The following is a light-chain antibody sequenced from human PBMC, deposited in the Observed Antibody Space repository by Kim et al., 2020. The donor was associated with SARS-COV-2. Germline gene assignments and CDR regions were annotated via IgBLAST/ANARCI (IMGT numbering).Light chain of an antibody. V-gene: IGLV1-44*01. CDR1: SSNIGSNT. J-gene: IGLJ3*02. CDR3: AAWDDSLNGRGV. CDR2: SDN. Sequence: ELTQPPSASGTPGQRVTISCSGSSSNIGSNTVSWYQQFPGTAPKLLIYSDNQRPSGVPDRFSASKSGSSASLAISGIQSDDEADYYCAAWDDSLNGRGVFGGGTQLTVL.